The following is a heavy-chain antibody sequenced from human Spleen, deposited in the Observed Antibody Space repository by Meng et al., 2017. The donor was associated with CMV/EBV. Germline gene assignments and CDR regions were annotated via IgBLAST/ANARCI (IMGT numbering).Heavy chain of an antibody. CDR3: ARSKSLYSGYDYYSLDY. Sequence: GSTNYNPSLKSRVTISVDTSKNQFSLKLSSVTAADTAVYYCARSKSLYSGYDYYSLDYWGQGTLVTVSS. D-gene: IGHD5-12*01. V-gene: IGHV4-34*01. CDR2: GST. J-gene: IGHJ4*02.